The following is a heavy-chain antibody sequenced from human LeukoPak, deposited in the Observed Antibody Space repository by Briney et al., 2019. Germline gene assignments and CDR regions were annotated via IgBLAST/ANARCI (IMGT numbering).Heavy chain of an antibody. CDR2: IWYDGSNK. V-gene: IGHV3-33*01. CDR3: ARGDRYYDILTGYYSPVDY. D-gene: IGHD3-9*01. J-gene: IGHJ4*02. Sequence: GGSLSLSCAASGFTFSSYGMHWVRQAPGKGLEWVAVIWYDGSNKYCADSVKGRFTISRDNSKNTLYLQMNSLRAEDTAVYYCARGDRYYDILTGYYSPVDYWGQGTLVTVSS. CDR1: GFTFSSYG.